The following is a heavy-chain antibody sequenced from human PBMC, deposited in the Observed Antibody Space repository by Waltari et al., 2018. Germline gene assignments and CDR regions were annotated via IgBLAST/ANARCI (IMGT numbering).Heavy chain of an antibody. D-gene: IGHD3-22*01. CDR2: ISGSGGST. CDR3: AGGGRMRWLFIFDY. V-gene: IGHV3-23*01. Sequence: EVQLLESGGGLVQPGGSLRLSCAASGFPFSSYAMSWVRQAPGKGLEWVSAISGSGGSTYYADSVKGRFTISRDNSKNTLYLQMNSLRAEDTAVYYCAGGGRMRWLFIFDYWGQGTLVTVSS. CDR1: GFPFSSYA. J-gene: IGHJ4*02.